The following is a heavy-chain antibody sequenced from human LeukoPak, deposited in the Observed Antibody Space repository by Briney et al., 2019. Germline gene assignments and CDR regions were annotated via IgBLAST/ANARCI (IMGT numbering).Heavy chain of an antibody. CDR1: GFTFNNYA. V-gene: IGHV3-23*01. Sequence: PGGSLRLSCAASGFTFNNYAMTSVRQAPGKGLEWVSVINGGSGNSYYADSVKGRFTVARDNSKNTLYLQMNSLRDEDTAVYYCAKGQGYNYGDSIDYWGQGTLVTVSS. CDR2: INGGSGNS. J-gene: IGHJ4*02. D-gene: IGHD5-18*01. CDR3: AKGQGYNYGDSIDY.